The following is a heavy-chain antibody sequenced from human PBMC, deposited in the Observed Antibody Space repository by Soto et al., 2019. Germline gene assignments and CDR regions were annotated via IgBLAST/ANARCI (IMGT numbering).Heavy chain of an antibody. CDR1: GGTFSSYA. V-gene: IGHV1-69*13. Sequence: ASVKVSCKASGGTFSSYAISWVRQAPGQGLEWMGGIIPILGTANYAQKFQGRVTITADESTSTAYMELSSLRSEDTAVYYCARGQGDWNYISRNYYYYGMDVWGQGTTVAVSS. CDR2: IIPILGTA. CDR3: ARGQGDWNYISRNYYYYGMDV. J-gene: IGHJ6*02. D-gene: IGHD1-7*01.